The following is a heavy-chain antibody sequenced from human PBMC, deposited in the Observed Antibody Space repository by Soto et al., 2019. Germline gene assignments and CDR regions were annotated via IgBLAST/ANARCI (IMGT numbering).Heavy chain of an antibody. CDR3: ARMYYYDSSGYYYDY. V-gene: IGHV1-69*13. Sequence: AASVKVSCKASGGTFSSYAISWVRQAPGQGLEWMGGIIPIFGTANYAQKFQGRVTITADESTSTAYMELSSLRSEDTAVYYCARMYYYDSSGYYYDYWGQGTLVTVSS. D-gene: IGHD3-22*01. CDR1: GGTFSSYA. CDR2: IIPIFGTA. J-gene: IGHJ4*02.